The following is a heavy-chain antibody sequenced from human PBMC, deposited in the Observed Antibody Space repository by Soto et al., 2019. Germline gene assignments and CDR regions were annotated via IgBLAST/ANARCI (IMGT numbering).Heavy chain of an antibody. D-gene: IGHD5-12*01. CDR1: GFTFSSYW. CDR3: ARDTPCVDIIDY. V-gene: IGHV3-74*01. CDR2: INSDGSST. Sequence: GGSLRLSCAASGFTFSSYWMHWVRQAPGKGLVWVSRINSDGSSTSYADSVKGRFTISRDNTKNTLYLQMNSLRAEDTAVYYCARDTPCVDIIDYWGQGTLVTVSS. J-gene: IGHJ4*02.